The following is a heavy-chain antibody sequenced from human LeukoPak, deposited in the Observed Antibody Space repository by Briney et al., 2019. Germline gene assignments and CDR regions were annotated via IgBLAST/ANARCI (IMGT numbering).Heavy chain of an antibody. Sequence: PGVSLRLSCAASGFTVSSYSMNWVRQAPGKGLEWVSYISSSSSAIYYVDSVKGRFTISRDNAKNSLYLQMNSLRAEDTAVYYCARDLGDYTVTNENYFDYWGQGTLVTVSS. CDR3: ARDLGDYTVTNENYFDY. CDR2: ISSSSSAI. D-gene: IGHD4-17*01. V-gene: IGHV3-48*01. CDR1: GFTVSSYS. J-gene: IGHJ4*02.